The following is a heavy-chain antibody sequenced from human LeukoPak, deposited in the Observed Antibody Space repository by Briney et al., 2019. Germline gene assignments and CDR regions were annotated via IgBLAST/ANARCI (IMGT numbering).Heavy chain of an antibody. CDR3: AQARGIAVADRFDY. Sequence: SGPTLGTPTQTLTLACTVSRFALSTSGVGVGWSRQPPGKALEWLALIYWNDDKRYSPSLKTRLTITTDTSKTQAVLNMTNMDPADTPTYYCAQARGIAVADRFDYCGQGTLVTVSS. V-gene: IGHV2-5*01. D-gene: IGHD6-19*01. J-gene: IGHJ4*02. CDR2: IYWNDDK. CDR1: RFALSTSGVG.